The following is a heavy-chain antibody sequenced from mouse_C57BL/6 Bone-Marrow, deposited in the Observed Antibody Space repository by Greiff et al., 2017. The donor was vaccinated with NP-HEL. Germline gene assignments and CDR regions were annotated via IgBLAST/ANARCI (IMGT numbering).Heavy chain of an antibody. V-gene: IGHV14-4*01. Sequence: VQLKQSGAELVRPGASVKLSCTASGFNIKDDYMHWVKQRPEQGLEWIGWIDPENGDTEYASKFQGKATITADTSSNAAYLQLSSLTSEDAAVYYCTTGSDYWYFDVGGTGTAVTVSA. CDR3: TTGSDYWYFDV. J-gene: IGHJ1*03. CDR1: GFNIKDDY. CDR2: IDPENGDT.